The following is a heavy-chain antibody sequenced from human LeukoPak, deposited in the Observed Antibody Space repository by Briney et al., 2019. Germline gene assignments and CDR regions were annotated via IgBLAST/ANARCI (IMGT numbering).Heavy chain of an antibody. D-gene: IGHD6-13*01. Sequence: PSETLSLTCTVSGGSISSSSYYWGWIRQPPGKGLEWIGGIYYSGSTYYNPSLKSRVTISVDTSKNQFSLKLSSVTAADTAVYYCARVSQQLKTFDYWGQGTLVTVSS. J-gene: IGHJ4*02. CDR2: IYYSGST. CDR1: GGSISSSSYY. CDR3: ARVSQQLKTFDY. V-gene: IGHV4-39*07.